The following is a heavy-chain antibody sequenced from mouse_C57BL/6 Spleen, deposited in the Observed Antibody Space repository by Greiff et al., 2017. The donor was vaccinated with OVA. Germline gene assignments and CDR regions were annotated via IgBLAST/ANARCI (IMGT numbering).Heavy chain of an antibody. CDR1: GYTFTSYW. J-gene: IGHJ2*01. V-gene: IGHV1-52*01. CDR2: IDPSDSET. CDR3: ARNPERGFDY. Sequence: QVQLKQSGAELVRPGSSVKLSCKASGYTFTSYWMRWVKQRPIQGLEWIGNIDPSDSETHYNQKFKDKATLTVDKSSSTAYMQLSSLTSEDSAVYYCARNPERGFDYWGQGTTLTVSS.